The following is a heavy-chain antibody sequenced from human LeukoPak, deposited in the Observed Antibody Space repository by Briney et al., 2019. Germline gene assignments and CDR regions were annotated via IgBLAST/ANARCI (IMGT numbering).Heavy chain of an antibody. Sequence: SETLSLTCTVSGGSISSSSYYWGWIRQPPGKGLEWIGSIHYSGSTNYNPSLKSRVTMSVDTSKNQFSLRLSSVNAADTAVYYCARDILATSIAAPYYWGQGTLVTVSS. CDR3: ARDILATSIAAPYY. CDR2: IHYSGST. CDR1: GGSISSSSYY. D-gene: IGHD6-13*01. J-gene: IGHJ4*02. V-gene: IGHV4-39*07.